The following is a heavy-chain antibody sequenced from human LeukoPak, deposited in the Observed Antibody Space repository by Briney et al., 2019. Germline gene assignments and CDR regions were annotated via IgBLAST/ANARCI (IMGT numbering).Heavy chain of an antibody. CDR2: IYYSGST. CDR3: ARLPGYSSGWRYYYGMDV. V-gene: IGHV4-59*08. D-gene: IGHD6-19*01. CDR1: GGSISSYY. J-gene: IGHJ6*02. Sequence: PSETLSLTCTVSGGSISSYYWSWIRQPPGKGLEWIGYIYYSGSTNYNPSLKSRVTISVDTPKNQFSLKLSSVTAADTAVYYCARLPGYSSGWRYYYGMDVWGQGTTVTVSS.